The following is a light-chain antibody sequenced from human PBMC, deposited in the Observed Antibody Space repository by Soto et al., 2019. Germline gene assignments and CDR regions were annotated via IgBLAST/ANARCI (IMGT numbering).Light chain of an antibody. CDR1: QSVSSN. CDR2: GAS. Sequence: EIVMTQSPATLSVSPGERATLSCRASQSVSSNLAWYQQKPGQAPRLLIYGASTRATGIPASFSGSGSGTEFTLTISSLQSEDFAVYYCQEYNNWPWTLGQGTKVEIK. J-gene: IGKJ1*01. CDR3: QEYNNWPWT. V-gene: IGKV3-15*01.